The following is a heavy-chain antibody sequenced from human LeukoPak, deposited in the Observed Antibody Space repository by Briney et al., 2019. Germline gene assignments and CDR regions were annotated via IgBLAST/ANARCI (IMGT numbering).Heavy chain of an antibody. V-gene: IGHV3-33*01. Sequence: GRSLRLSCAAPGFTFGSYGMHWVRQAPGKGPEWVAVIWYDGSNIYYADSVKGRFTISRDNSKNTLFLQMNSLRAEDTAVYYCARGYDKPDYWGQGTLVTVSS. CDR2: IWYDGSNI. J-gene: IGHJ4*02. CDR3: ARGYDKPDY. CDR1: GFTFGSYG. D-gene: IGHD3-3*01.